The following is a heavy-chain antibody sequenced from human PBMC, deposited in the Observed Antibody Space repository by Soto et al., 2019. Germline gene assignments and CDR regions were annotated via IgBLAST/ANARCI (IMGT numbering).Heavy chain of an antibody. J-gene: IGHJ4*02. CDR2: INSDGSTT. D-gene: IGHD3-16*01. Sequence: GGSLRLSCAASGLTFSTYWMHWVRQAPGKGLVWVSRINSDGSTTSYADSVKGRFTISRDNAKNTLYLQVNSLRAEDTAVYYCAREGRFYFDDWGQGTLVTVSS. CDR1: GLTFSTYW. CDR3: AREGRFYFDD. V-gene: IGHV3-74*01.